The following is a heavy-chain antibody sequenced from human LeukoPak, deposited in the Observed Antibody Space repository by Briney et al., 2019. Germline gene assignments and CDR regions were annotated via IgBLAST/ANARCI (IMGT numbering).Heavy chain of an antibody. CDR3: ARDPKRYCSGVSCYLDY. D-gene: IGHD2-15*01. CDR1: GFTFSRYG. J-gene: IGHJ4*02. V-gene: IGHV3-30*19. CDR2: ISYDGSDK. Sequence: GGSLRLSCAASGFTFSRYGMHWVRQAPGKGLEWVTVISYDGSDKYYADSVKGRFTISRDNSKNTVYLHMNSLRPEDTAVYYCARDPKRYCSGVSCYLDYWGQGTLVTVSS.